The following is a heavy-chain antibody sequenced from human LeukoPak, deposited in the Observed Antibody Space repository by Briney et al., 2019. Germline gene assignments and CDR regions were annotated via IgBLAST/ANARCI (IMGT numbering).Heavy chain of an antibody. V-gene: IGHV3-23*01. CDR1: GFTFSSYG. J-gene: IGHJ5*02. CDR3: AKDRAAAGNYPPRSNWLDP. D-gene: IGHD6-13*01. CDR2: ISGSGGST. Sequence: GGSLRLSCAASGFTFSSYGMHWVRQAPGKGLEWVSAISGSGGSTYYADSVKGRFTISRDNSKNTLYLQMNSLRAEDTAVYYCAKDRAAAGNYPPRSNWLDPWGQGTLVTVSS.